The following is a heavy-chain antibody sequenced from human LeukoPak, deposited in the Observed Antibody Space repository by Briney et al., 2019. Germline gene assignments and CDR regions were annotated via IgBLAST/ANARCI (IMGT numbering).Heavy chain of an antibody. J-gene: IGHJ4*02. Sequence: GGSLRLSCAASGFTFSNFGMHWVRQAPGKGLEWVAFIRSDGSNTYYADSVKGRFTISRDNSRNTLYLQMDSLRAEDTAVYYCAKGGSSYSYSFDNWGQGTLVTVS. V-gene: IGHV3-30*02. D-gene: IGHD6-13*01. CDR2: IRSDGSNT. CDR1: GFTFSNFG. CDR3: AKGGSSYSYSFDN.